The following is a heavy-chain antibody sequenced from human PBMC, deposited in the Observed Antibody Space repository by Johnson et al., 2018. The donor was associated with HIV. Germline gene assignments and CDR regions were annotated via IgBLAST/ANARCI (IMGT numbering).Heavy chain of an antibody. CDR3: VSSGCQRCAFDI. Sequence: VQLVESGGGLVQPGGSLRLSCAAPGFTFSSYAMSWVRQAPGKGLEWVSVIYSGGKTYYADSVKGRFTISRDNSKNTLYLQMNSLKAEDTAVYYCVSSGCQRCAFDIWGQVTMVTVSS. V-gene: IGHV3-66*01. CDR2: IYSGGKT. J-gene: IGHJ3*02. CDR1: GFTFSSYA. D-gene: IGHD6-19*01.